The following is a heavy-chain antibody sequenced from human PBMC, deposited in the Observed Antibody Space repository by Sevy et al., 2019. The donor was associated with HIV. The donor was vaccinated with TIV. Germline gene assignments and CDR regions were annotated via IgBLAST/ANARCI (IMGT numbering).Heavy chain of an antibody. CDR3: AKDSTRGYSYGSDFDY. D-gene: IGHD5-18*01. CDR2: IRQDGNEI. Sequence: GGSLRLSCAASGFTFHTFWMQWVRQAPGKGLEWVANIRQDGNEIYYADSVKGRFTISRDNSKNTLYLQMNSLRAEEQAVYYCAKDSTRGYSYGSDFDYWGQGTLVPVSS. V-gene: IGHV3-7*01. J-gene: IGHJ4*02. CDR1: GFTFHTFW.